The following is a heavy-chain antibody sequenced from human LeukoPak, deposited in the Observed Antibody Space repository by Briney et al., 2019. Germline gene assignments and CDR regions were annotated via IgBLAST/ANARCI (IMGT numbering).Heavy chain of an antibody. CDR3: AKLKGYYDIRYYFDY. V-gene: IGHV3-23*01. Sequence: PGGSLRLSCAASGLTFSSYAMSWVRQAPGKGLEWVSAISGSGGSTYYADSVKGRFTISRDNSKNTLYLQMNSLRAEDTAVYYCAKLKGYYDIRYYFDYWGQGTLVTVSS. CDR2: ISGSGGST. D-gene: IGHD3-22*01. CDR1: GLTFSSYA. J-gene: IGHJ4*02.